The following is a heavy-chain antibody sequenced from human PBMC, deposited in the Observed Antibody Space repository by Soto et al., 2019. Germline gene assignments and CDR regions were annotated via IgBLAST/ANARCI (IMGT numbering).Heavy chain of an antibody. V-gene: IGHV4-61*01. CDR3: AGDAAFGEGDV. J-gene: IGHJ6*02. CDR2: IYHSGST. CDR1: GGSVSGGSYY. D-gene: IGHD3-10*01. Sequence: QVQLQESGPGLVKPSETLSLSCTVSGGSVSGGSYYWSWIRQPPGKGLEWIGNIYHSGSTYYNPPLTRGAPTSVDTPQNQFSLRLSPVTAADTAVYYIAGDAAFGEGDVWGQGTPVTVSS.